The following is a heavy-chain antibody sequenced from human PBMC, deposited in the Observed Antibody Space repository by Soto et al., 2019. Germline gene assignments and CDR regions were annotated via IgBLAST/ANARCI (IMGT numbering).Heavy chain of an antibody. CDR2: IDPSDSYT. CDR1: GYSFTSYW. D-gene: IGHD3-22*01. J-gene: IGHJ5*02. V-gene: IGHV5-10-1*03. CDR3: ARHVVVVMNNNWFDP. Sequence: EVQLVQSGAEVKKPGESLRISCKGSGYSFTSYWISWVRQMPGKGLEWMGRIDPSDSYTNSSPSFQGHVTISADKSISTAYLQWSSLKASDTAMYYCARHVVVVMNNNWFDPWGQGTLVTVSA.